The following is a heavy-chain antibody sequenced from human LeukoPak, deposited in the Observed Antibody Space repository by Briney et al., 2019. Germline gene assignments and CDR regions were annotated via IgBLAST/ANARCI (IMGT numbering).Heavy chain of an antibody. D-gene: IGHD6-25*01. Sequence: ASVKVSCKASGYVFNLFGFSWVRQAPGQGLEWMGWISGYNGDTKYAQKIQGRVTLTTDSSASTAYMELRTLRSDDTAIYYCARDRDLIGATTTRLDYWGQGTLVTVSS. V-gene: IGHV1-18*04. J-gene: IGHJ4*02. CDR1: GYVFNLFG. CDR3: ARDRDLIGATTTRLDY. CDR2: ISGYNGDT.